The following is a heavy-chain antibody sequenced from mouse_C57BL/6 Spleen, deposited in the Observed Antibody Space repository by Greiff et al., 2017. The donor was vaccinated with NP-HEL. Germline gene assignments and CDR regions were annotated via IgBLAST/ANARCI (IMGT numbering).Heavy chain of an antibody. CDR3: TRTLYYYGSRDAMDY. Sequence: QVQLKQSGAELVRPGASVTLSCKASGYTFTDYEMHWVKQTPVHGLEWIGAIDPETGGTAYNQKFKGKAILTADKSSSTAYMELRSLTSEDSAVYYCTRTLYYYGSRDAMDYWGQGTSVTVSS. D-gene: IGHD1-1*01. CDR1: GYTFTDYE. J-gene: IGHJ4*01. CDR2: IDPETGGT. V-gene: IGHV1-15*01.